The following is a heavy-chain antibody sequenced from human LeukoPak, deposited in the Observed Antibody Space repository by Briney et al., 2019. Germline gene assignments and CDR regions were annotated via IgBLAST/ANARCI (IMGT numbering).Heavy chain of an antibody. CDR3: ARIRVISVIIVAFDY. Sequence: ASVKVSCKASGYTFTGYYMHWVRQAPGQGLEWMGWINPNSGGTNYAQKFQGRVTMTRDTSISTAYMDLRSLRSDDTAVYYCARIRVISVIIVAFDYWGQGTLVTVSS. CDR2: INPNSGGT. D-gene: IGHD3-22*01. J-gene: IGHJ4*02. V-gene: IGHV1-2*02. CDR1: GYTFTGYY.